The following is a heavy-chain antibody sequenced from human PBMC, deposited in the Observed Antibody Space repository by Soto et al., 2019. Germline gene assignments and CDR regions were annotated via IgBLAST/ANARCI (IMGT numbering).Heavy chain of an antibody. Sequence: SETLSLTCTVSGGSISSGGYYWSWIRQHPGKGLEWIGYIYYSGSTYYNPSLKSRVTISVDTSKNQFSLKLSSVTAADTAVYYCARASVRGYVVVVAATWYDAFDIWGQRTMVTVSS. CDR2: IYYSGST. V-gene: IGHV4-31*03. CDR3: ARASVRGYVVVVAATWYDAFDI. CDR1: GGSISSGGYY. D-gene: IGHD2-15*01. J-gene: IGHJ3*02.